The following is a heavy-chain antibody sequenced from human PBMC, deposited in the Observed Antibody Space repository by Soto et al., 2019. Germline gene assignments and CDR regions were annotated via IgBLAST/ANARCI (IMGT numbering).Heavy chain of an antibody. CDR1: GFTFSSYG. J-gene: IGHJ6*02. CDR2: ISYDGSNK. V-gene: IGHV3-30*18. Sequence: GGSLRLSCAASGFTFSSYGMHWVRQAPGKGLEWVAVISYDGSNKYYADSVKGRFTISRDNSKNTLYLQMNSLRAEDTAVYYCAKGFGYSYGPDTNSYGMDVWGQGNTVTVSS. D-gene: IGHD5-18*01. CDR3: AKGFGYSYGPDTNSYGMDV.